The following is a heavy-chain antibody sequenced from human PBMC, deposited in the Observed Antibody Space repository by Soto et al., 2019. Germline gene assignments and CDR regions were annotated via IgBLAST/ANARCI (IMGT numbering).Heavy chain of an antibody. Sequence: PSETLSLTCTVSGGSISSSSYYWGWIRQPPGKGLEWIGSIYYSGSTYYNPSLKSRVTISVDTSKNQFSLKLSSVTAADTAVYYCARVSIAAAGILYYYYGMDVWGQGTTVTVSS. CDR3: ARVSIAAAGILYYYYGMDV. D-gene: IGHD6-13*01. V-gene: IGHV4-39*01. CDR1: GGSISSSSYY. J-gene: IGHJ6*02. CDR2: IYYSGST.